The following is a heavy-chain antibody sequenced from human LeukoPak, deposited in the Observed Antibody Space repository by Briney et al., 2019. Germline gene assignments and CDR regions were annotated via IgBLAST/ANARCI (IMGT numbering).Heavy chain of an antibody. CDR1: GFTFSTSW. Sequence: PGGSLRLSCAASGFTFSTSWMNWVRQAPGKGLVWVSRIHNDGGDTNYADSVKGRFTISRDNAKNMLYLQMNSLRAEDTAVYYCASTARQSYFDYWGQGILVTVSS. CDR2: IHNDGGDT. V-gene: IGHV3-74*01. J-gene: IGHJ4*02. CDR3: ASTARQSYFDY.